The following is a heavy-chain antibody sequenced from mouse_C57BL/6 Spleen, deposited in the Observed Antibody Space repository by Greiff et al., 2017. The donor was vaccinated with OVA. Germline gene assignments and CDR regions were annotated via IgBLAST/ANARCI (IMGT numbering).Heavy chain of an antibody. CDR2: IYPGSGST. D-gene: IGHD2-5*01. CDR3: ARGDYSNFDY. Sequence: VKLQQPGAELVKPGASVKMSCKASGYTFTSYWITWVKQRPGQGLEWIGDIYPGSGSTNYNEKFRSKATLTVDTSSSTAYMQLSSLTSEDSAVYYCARGDYSNFDYWGQGTTLTVSS. CDR1: GYTFTSYW. J-gene: IGHJ2*01. V-gene: IGHV1-55*01.